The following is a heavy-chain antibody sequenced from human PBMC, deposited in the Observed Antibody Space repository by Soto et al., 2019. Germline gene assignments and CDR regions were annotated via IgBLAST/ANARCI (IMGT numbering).Heavy chain of an antibody. D-gene: IGHD5-18*01. Sequence: SETLSLTCTVSGGSISSYYWSWTRQPPGKGLEWIGYIYYSGSTNYNPSLKSRVTISVDTSKNQFSLKLSSVTAADTAVYYCARAERDSYGYYFDYWGQGTLVTVSS. CDR3: ARAERDSYGYYFDY. CDR2: IYYSGST. V-gene: IGHV4-59*01. J-gene: IGHJ4*02. CDR1: GGSISSYY.